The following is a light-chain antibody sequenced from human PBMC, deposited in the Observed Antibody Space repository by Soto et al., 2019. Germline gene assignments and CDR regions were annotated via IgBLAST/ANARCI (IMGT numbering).Light chain of an antibody. J-gene: IGLJ1*01. Sequence: QSVLTQPASVSGSPGQSIAISCTGTSSDVGGYDYVSWYQQLPGKAPKLMIYDVNNRPSGASNRFSGSKSGNTASLTISGLQAEDVADYYCSSYTSSSTHVFGTGTKLTVL. CDR2: DVN. CDR1: SSDVGGYDY. V-gene: IGLV2-14*03. CDR3: SSYTSSSTHV.